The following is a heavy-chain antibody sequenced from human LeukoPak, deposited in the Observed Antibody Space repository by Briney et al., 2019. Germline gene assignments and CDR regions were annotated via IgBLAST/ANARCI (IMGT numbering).Heavy chain of an antibody. CDR1: GYTFTGYY. CDR3: ARSGSPIQLWTYFDY. V-gene: IGHV1-2*02. CDR2: INPNSGGT. J-gene: IGHJ4*02. Sequence: EASVKVSCKASGYTFTGYYMHWVRQAPGQGLEWMGWINPNSGGTNYAQKFQGRVTMTRDTSISTAYMELSRLRSDDTAVYYCARSGSPIQLWTYFDYWGQGTLVTVSS. D-gene: IGHD5-18*01.